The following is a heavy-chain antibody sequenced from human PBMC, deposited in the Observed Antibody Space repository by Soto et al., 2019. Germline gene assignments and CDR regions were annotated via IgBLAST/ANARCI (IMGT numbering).Heavy chain of an antibody. Sequence: GSSGKLSCKASGYAFSSNYIHWVRQASGQGLEWMGVINPSNGRTTYAQNFQDRVTMTRDTSTSTVYLELRSLSSDDTAVYYCARRGFDYWG. CDR2: INPSNGRT. CDR1: GYAFSSNY. V-gene: IGHV1-46*01. J-gene: IGHJ4*01. CDR3: ARRGFDY.